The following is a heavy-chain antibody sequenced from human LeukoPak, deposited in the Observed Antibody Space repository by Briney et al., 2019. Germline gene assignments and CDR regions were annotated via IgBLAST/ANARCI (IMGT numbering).Heavy chain of an antibody. V-gene: IGHV3-74*01. J-gene: IGHJ4*02. CDR3: ARLDILTGNYYYFEY. Sequence: GGSLRLSCAASGXTFSSYWMHWVRQAPGKGLVWVLRIKSDGSVTTYADSVKGRFTISRDNAKNTLYLQMNSLRAEDTAVYFCARLDILTGNYYYFEYWGQGSLVTVSS. D-gene: IGHD3-9*01. CDR1: GXTFSSYW. CDR2: IKSDGSVT.